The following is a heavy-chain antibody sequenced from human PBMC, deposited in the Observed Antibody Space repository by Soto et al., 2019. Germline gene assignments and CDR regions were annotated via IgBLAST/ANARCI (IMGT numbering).Heavy chain of an antibody. V-gene: IGHV4-59*08. Sequence: SETLSLTCTVSGGSVSSYYWGWVRQSPGKGLEWIGYVHSSVSTNYNPSLKSRVTISVDTSKNQFSLKLTSVTAADTAVYYCARNGNTGQLVRYWGQGTLVTVSS. CDR2: VHSSVST. CDR1: GGSVSSYY. J-gene: IGHJ4*02. D-gene: IGHD6-6*01. CDR3: ARNGNTGQLVRY.